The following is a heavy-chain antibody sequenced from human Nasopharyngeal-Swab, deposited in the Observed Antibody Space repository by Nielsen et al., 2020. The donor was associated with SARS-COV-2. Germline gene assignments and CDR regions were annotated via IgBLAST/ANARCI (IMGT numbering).Heavy chain of an antibody. D-gene: IGHD6-19*01. CDR1: GFTVSSNY. Sequence: GESLKISCAASGFTVSSNYMSWVRQAPGKGLEWVSVIYSGGSTYYADSVKGRFTTSRDNSKNTLYLQMNSLRAEDTAVYYCARWMAGHYGMDVWGQGTTVTVSS. CDR3: ARWMAGHYGMDV. V-gene: IGHV3-53*01. J-gene: IGHJ6*02. CDR2: IYSGGST.